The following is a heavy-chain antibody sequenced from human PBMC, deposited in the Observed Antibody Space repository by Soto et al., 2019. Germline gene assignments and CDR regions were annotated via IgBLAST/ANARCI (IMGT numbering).Heavy chain of an antibody. V-gene: IGHV1-46*01. Sequence: VASVEVSCKASGYTFTSYYIHWVRQAPGQGLEWMGIINPSGGSTSYAQKFQGRVTMTRDTSTSTVYMELSSLRSEDTAVYYCARDIAAAANYYYYGMDVWGQGTTVTVSS. CDR1: GYTFTSYY. CDR2: INPSGGST. CDR3: ARDIAAAANYYYYGMDV. J-gene: IGHJ6*02. D-gene: IGHD6-13*01.